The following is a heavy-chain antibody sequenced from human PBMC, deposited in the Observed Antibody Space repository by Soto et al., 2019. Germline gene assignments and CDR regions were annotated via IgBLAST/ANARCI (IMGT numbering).Heavy chain of an antibody. J-gene: IGHJ4*02. CDR2: IYPGDSDT. CDR1: GYRFTSHW. V-gene: IGHV5-51*01. D-gene: IGHD3-22*01. CDR3: ARADYYDSSGYRLFDH. Sequence: GGAVKSSGNGCGYRFTSHWIGWVRQIPGKGLEWMGIIYPGDSDTRYRPSFEGQVTISADNSISTAYLQWSSLKASDTAMYYCARADYYDSSGYRLFDHWGQGTLVTVSS.